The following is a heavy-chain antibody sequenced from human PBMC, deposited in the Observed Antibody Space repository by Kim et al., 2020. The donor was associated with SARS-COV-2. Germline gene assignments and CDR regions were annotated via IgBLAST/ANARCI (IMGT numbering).Heavy chain of an antibody. D-gene: IGHD3-9*01. J-gene: IGHJ4*02. CDR3: ARDPYYDILTGYLSLDY. Sequence: VKGRFTISRDNAKNSLYLQMSSLRDEDTAVYYCARDPYYDILTGYLSLDYWGQGTLVTVSS. V-gene: IGHV3-48*02.